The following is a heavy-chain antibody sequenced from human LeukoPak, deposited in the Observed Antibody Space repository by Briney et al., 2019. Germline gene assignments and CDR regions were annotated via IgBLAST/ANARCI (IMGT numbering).Heavy chain of an antibody. V-gene: IGHV3-33*01. D-gene: IGHD1-7*01. CDR1: GFTFSNHG. J-gene: IGHJ4*02. CDR3: VRDLWIREELSYFDY. Sequence: GGSLRLSCAASGFTFSNHGMHWGRQAPGKGLEWVAGIWYDGSNKYYVDSVKGRFTVSRDNSKNTLDLQMNSLRAEDTALYYCVRDLWIREELSYFDYWGQGTLVTVSS. CDR2: IWYDGSNK.